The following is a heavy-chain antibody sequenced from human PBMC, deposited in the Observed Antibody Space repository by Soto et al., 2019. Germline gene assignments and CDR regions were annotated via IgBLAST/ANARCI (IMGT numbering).Heavy chain of an antibody. CDR1: GYTFTCYY. V-gene: IGHV1-18*04. Sequence: ASVKVSCKASGYTFTCYYMHWVRQAPGQGLEWMGWINPKNGNTNYVQKFRDRVTMTTDTSTSTAYMELRSLTSDDTAVYYCARDKEFPDYWGQGTLVTVSS. CDR3: ARDKEFPDY. CDR2: INPKNGNT. J-gene: IGHJ4*02.